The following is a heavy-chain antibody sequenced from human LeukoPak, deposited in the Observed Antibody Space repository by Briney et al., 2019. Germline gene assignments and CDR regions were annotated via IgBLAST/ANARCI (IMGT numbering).Heavy chain of an antibody. D-gene: IGHD5/OR15-5a*01. J-gene: IGHJ4*02. Sequence: GGSLRLSCAASGFTFSSYAMSWVRQAPGKGLEWVSSISGDGITYYADSVKGRFTISRDNSKNTLYLKMNSLRVEDTAVYYCAKDLRDTSRLGGFDYWGQGTLVTVSS. CDR2: ISGDGIT. CDR1: GFTFSSYA. V-gene: IGHV3-23*01. CDR3: AKDLRDTSRLGGFDY.